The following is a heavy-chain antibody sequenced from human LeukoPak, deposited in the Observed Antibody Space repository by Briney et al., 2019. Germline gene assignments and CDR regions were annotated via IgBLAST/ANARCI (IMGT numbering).Heavy chain of an antibody. D-gene: IGHD1-26*01. CDR2: IKQDGSEK. Sequence: GGSLRLSCAASGFTFSSYWMSWVRQAPGKGLEWVANIKQDGSEKYYVDSVKGRFTISRDNAKNSLCLQMNSLRAEDTAVYYCARIVGATAIYDAFDIWGQGTMVTVSS. CDR3: ARIVGATAIYDAFDI. V-gene: IGHV3-7*01. J-gene: IGHJ3*02. CDR1: GFTFSSYW.